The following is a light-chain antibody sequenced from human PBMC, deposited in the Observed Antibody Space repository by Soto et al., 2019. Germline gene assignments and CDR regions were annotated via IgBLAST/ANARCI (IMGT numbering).Light chain of an antibody. CDR3: QQYNSYSPAT. V-gene: IGKV1-5*03. CDR2: KAS. Sequence: DIQMTQSPSTLSASVGDRVTITCRASQSISSWLAWYQQKPGKAPKLLIYKASSLESGVPSRFSGSGSGTEFTLTISSLQPYDFANYYCQQYNSYSPATFGPGTKVDIK. J-gene: IGKJ3*01. CDR1: QSISSW.